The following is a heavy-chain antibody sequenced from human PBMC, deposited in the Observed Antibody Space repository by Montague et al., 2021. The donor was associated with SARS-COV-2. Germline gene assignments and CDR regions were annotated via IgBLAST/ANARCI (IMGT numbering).Heavy chain of an antibody. Sequence: TLSLTCTVSGDSISSGDYHWSWVRQPAGKGLEWIGYIYTLGSTSYNPSLKSRVTISMDTSKNQLSLKLSSVTAADTAVHFCARSPYRTTYLNGMDVWGQGTTVTVSS. D-gene: IGHD1-14*01. CDR1: GDSISSGDYH. J-gene: IGHJ6*02. CDR3: ARSPYRTTYLNGMDV. V-gene: IGHV4-61*09. CDR2: IYTLGST.